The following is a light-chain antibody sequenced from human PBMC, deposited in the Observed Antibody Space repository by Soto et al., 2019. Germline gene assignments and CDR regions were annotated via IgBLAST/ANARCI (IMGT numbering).Light chain of an antibody. CDR3: QQYKTYSRT. Sequence: DIQMTQSPSTLSASVGDRVTITCRASQSISPWLAWYQQKPGKAPKILIYKASSLESGVPSRFSGSDSGTEVTLTISSLQPDDFATYCCQQYKTYSRTFGQGTKLEIK. J-gene: IGKJ2*01. CDR2: KAS. V-gene: IGKV1-5*03. CDR1: QSISPW.